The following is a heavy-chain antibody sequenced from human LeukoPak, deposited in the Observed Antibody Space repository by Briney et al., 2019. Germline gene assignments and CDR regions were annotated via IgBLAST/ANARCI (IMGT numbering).Heavy chain of an antibody. V-gene: IGHV3-23*01. CDR2: ISRSAGGT. Sequence: ETLSLTCAVYGGSFSGYYWSWVRQAPGQGLEWVSAISRSAGGTYYADFVKGRFTISRDNSENTLYLQMNTLKAEDTAVYYCAKVFHGSGSYYNDYYYYGMDVWGQGTTVTVSS. J-gene: IGHJ6*02. CDR1: GGSFSGYY. CDR3: AKVFHGSGSYYNDYYYYGMDV. D-gene: IGHD3-10*01.